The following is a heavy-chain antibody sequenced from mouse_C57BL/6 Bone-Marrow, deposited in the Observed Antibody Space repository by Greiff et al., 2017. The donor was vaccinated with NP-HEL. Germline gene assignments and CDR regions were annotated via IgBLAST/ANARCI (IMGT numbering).Heavy chain of an antibody. CDR2: IRSKSNNYAT. CDR3: VRHKSYYYAMDY. CDR1: GFSFNTYA. Sequence: DVQLVESGGGLVQPKGSLKLSCAASGFSFNTYAMNWVRQAPGKGLEWVARIRSKSNNYATYYADSVKDRFTISRDDSESMLYLQMNNLKTEDTAMYYCVRHKSYYYAMDYWGQGTSVTVSS. V-gene: IGHV10-1*01. J-gene: IGHJ4*01.